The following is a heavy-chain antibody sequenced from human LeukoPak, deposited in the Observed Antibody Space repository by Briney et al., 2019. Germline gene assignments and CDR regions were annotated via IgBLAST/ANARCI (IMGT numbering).Heavy chain of an antibody. V-gene: IGHV4-59*08. CDR2: ISYNGST. CDR1: GGSISSYY. J-gene: IGHJ3*02. Sequence: PLETLSLTCTVSGGSISSYYWSWIRQPPGKGLEWIGYISYNGSTNYYPFLKSRVTISIDTSKNQFSLKLRSVTAADTAIYYCARQGYDILTGYIVAFDIWGQGTMDTVYS. CDR3: ARQGYDILTGYIVAFDI. D-gene: IGHD3-9*01.